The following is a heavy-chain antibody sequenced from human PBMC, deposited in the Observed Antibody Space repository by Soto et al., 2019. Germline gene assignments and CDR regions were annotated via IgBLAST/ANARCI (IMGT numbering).Heavy chain of an antibody. CDR3: ARSAVAITSVGYFDY. D-gene: IGHD3-22*01. J-gene: IGHJ4*02. CDR1: GYSISSSNW. Sequence: PSETLSLTCAVSGYSISSSNWWGWIRQPPGKGLEWIGYIYYSGSTYYNPSLKSRVTMSVDTSKNQFSLKLSPVTAVDTAVYYCARSAVAITSVGYFDYWGQGTLVTVSS. V-gene: IGHV4-28*01. CDR2: IYYSGST.